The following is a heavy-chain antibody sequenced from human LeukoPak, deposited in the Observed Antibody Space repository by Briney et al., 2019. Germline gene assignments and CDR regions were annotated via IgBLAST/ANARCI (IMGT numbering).Heavy chain of an antibody. CDR2: INPKSGGA. Sequence: ASVKVSCKASGFTFNAYNIHWVRQAPGQGLEWMGWINPKSGGANYAQKFQGRVTMTWDTSISTAYMELSRLRSDDTAVYYCARDLSGSSSIYYFDYWGQGTLVTVSS. J-gene: IGHJ4*02. D-gene: IGHD6-13*01. V-gene: IGHV1-2*02. CDR3: ARDLSGSSSIYYFDY. CDR1: GFTFNAYN.